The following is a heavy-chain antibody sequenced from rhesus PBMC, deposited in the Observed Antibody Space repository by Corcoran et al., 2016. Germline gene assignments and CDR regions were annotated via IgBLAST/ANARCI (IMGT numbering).Heavy chain of an antibody. CDR3: TTDHSDLWSGSTRYFDY. CDR2: IKRKADGETE. D-gene: IGHD3-3*01. Sequence: GESGAGLVQPGGSLRLSCAASGFTFSNSWLRWVRQAPGKGLEWVARIKRKADGETEDYAASVKGRFTISRDDSKNTLYLQMKSLKTEDTAVYYCTTDHSDLWSGSTRYFDYWGQGVLVTVSS. J-gene: IGHJ4*01. V-gene: IGHV3-30*02. CDR1: GFTFSNSW.